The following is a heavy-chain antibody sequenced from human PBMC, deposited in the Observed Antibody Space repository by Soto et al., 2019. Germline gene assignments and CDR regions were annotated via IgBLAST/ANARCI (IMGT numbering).Heavy chain of an antibody. CDR1: GGSISSSSYY. J-gene: IGHJ4*02. Sequence: QLQLQESGPGLVKPSETLSLTCTVSGGSISSSSYYWGWIRQPPGKGLEWIGSIYYSGSTYYNPSRKIRVTISVDTSNNQFSLKLSSVTAADTAVYYCARHINGDYDVWSGRNSPYYFDYWGQGTLVTVSS. CDR2: IYYSGST. V-gene: IGHV4-39*01. D-gene: IGHD3-3*01. CDR3: ARHINGDYDVWSGRNSPYYFDY.